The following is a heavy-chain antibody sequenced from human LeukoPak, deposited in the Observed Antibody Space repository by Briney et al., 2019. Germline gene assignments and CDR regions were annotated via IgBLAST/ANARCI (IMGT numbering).Heavy chain of an antibody. Sequence: SETLSLTCAVSGGSISSNNWWGWVRQPPGKGLEWIGEIYHSGSPNYNPSLKSRVTISVDKSRNHFSLNLSSVTAADTAVYYCARDSGGYDFDYWGQGTLVTVSS. CDR1: GGSISSNNW. CDR2: IYHSGSP. J-gene: IGHJ4*02. V-gene: IGHV4-4*02. D-gene: IGHD5-12*01. CDR3: ARDSGGYDFDY.